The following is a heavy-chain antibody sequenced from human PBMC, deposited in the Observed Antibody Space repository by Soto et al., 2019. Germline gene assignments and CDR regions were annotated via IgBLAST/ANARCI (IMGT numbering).Heavy chain of an antibody. V-gene: IGHV3-64D*06. D-gene: IGHD3-22*01. J-gene: IGHJ4*02. CDR2: ISINGGST. Sequence: GGNLEISCSAYQFTCSSYAMHWALQAPGKGLEYVPSISINGGSTHYADSVKGRFTISRDNSRNTQYLQMSSLRADDTAVYYCVKGEFYYDSSAYYPFDSWGQGT. CDR3: VKGEFYYDSSAYYPFDS. CDR1: QFTCSSYA.